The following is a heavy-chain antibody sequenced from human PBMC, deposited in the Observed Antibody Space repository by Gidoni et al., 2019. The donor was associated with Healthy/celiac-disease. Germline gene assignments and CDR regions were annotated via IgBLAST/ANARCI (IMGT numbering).Heavy chain of an antibody. CDR3: AKVDVVVIVNSIAFDY. CDR2: ISGSGGST. J-gene: IGHJ4*02. D-gene: IGHD2-21*01. Sequence: EVQLLESGGGLVQPGGSLRLSCAASGFTFSSYAMSWVRQAPGKGLEWVSAISGSGGSTYYADSVKGRFTISRDNSKNTLYLQMNSLRAEDTAVYYCAKVDVVVIVNSIAFDYWGQGTLVTVSS. CDR1: GFTFSSYA. V-gene: IGHV3-23*01.